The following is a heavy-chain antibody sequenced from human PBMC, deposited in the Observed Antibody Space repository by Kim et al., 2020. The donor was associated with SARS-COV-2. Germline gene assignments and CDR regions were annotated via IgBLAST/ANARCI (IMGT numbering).Heavy chain of an antibody. V-gene: IGHV4-4*07. CDR3: ASWDSYDILTGYAL. CDR2: IYTSGST. CDR1: GGSISSYY. D-gene: IGHD3-9*01. J-gene: IGHJ4*02. Sequence: SETLSLTYTVSGGSISSYYWSWIRQPAGKGLEWIGRIYTSGSTNYNPSLKSRVTMSVDTSKNQFSLKLSSVTAADTAVYYCASWDSYDILTGYALWGQGTLVTVSS.